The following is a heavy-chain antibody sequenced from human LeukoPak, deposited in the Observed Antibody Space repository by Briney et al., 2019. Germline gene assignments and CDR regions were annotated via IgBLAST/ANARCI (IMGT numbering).Heavy chain of an antibody. J-gene: IGHJ4*02. CDR2: INHSGST. V-gene: IGHV4-34*01. CDR3: ARGQGIAARRGWDY. Sequence: SETLSLTCAVYGGSFSGYYWSWIRQPPGKGLEWIGEINHSGSTNYNPSLKSRVTISVDTSKNQFSLKLSSVTAADTAVYYGARGQGIAARRGWDYWGQGTLVTVSS. D-gene: IGHD6-6*01. CDR1: GGSFSGYY.